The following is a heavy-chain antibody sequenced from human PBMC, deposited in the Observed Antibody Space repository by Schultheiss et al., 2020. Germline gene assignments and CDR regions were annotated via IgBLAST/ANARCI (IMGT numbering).Heavy chain of an antibody. Sequence: SETLSLTCTVSGGSISSYYWSWIRQPPGKGLEWIGYIYYSGSTNYNPSLKSRVTISVDTSKNQFSLKLSSVTAADTAVYYCARGGGVVVAATHYYGMDVWGQGTTVTVSS. D-gene: IGHD2-15*01. J-gene: IGHJ6*02. CDR3: ARGGGVVVAATHYYGMDV. V-gene: IGHV4-59*01. CDR2: IYYSGST. CDR1: GGSISSYY.